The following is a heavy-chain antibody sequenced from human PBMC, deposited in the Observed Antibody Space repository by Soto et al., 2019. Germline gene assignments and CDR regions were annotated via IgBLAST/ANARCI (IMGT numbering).Heavy chain of an antibody. CDR1: GGTFSSYT. CDR3: ARDYGDYEGWFDP. D-gene: IGHD4-17*01. J-gene: IGHJ5*02. Sequence: QVQLVQSGAEVKKPGSSVKVACKASGGTFSSYTISWVRQSPGQGLEWMGRIIPILGIATYAQKFQGRVTITADKSTSTASMELISLRSEDTDVYDCARDYGDYEGWFDPWGQGTLVTVS. CDR2: IIPILGIA. V-gene: IGHV1-69*08.